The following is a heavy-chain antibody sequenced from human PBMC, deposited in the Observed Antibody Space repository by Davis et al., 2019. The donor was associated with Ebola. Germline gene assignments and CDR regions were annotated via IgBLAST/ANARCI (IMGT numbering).Heavy chain of an antibody. J-gene: IGHJ4*02. D-gene: IGHD2-8*01. CDR2: IDPSDSYT. Sequence: GESLKISCLTSGYTFTSQWIAWVRQMPGKGLEWMGRIDPSDSYTNYSPSFQGHVTISADKSISTAYLQWSSLKASDTAMYYCARQRHIVLMANDYWGQGTLVTVSS. CDR1: GYTFTSQW. CDR3: ARQRHIVLMANDY. V-gene: IGHV5-10-1*01.